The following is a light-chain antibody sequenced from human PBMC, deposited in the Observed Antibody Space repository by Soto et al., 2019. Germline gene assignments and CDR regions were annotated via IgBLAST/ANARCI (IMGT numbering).Light chain of an antibody. CDR3: QLYGVSPKT. CDR1: QTLTNTY. J-gene: IGKJ1*01. V-gene: IGKV3-20*01. Sequence: EIVLTQSPGTLSLSPGERATLSCRASQTLTNTYLAWYQQKPGQAPRLLIFDASTRATGIRDRFSGSGSGTDFTLTISRLEPEDFAVYCCQLYGVSPKTFGQGTNVEVK. CDR2: DAS.